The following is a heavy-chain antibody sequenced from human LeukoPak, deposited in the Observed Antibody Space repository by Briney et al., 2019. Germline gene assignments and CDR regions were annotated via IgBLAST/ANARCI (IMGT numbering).Heavy chain of an antibody. CDR3: ARHIRGWFDP. J-gene: IGHJ5*02. V-gene: IGHV4-59*08. CDR1: GGSISSYY. Sequence: SETLSLTCTVSGGSISSYYWSWIRQPPGKGLEWIGYIYYSGSTNHNPSLKSRVTISVDTSKNQFSLKLSSVTAADTAVYYCARHIRGWFDPWGQGTLVTVSS. D-gene: IGHD2-2*02. CDR2: IYYSGST.